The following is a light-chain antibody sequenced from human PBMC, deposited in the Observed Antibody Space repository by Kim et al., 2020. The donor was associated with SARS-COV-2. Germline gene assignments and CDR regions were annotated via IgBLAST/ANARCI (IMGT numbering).Light chain of an antibody. V-gene: IGKV3-20*01. CDR2: GAA. CDR3: QQHGNSPPAHT. Sequence: RGRAAPPSWRARRHIGIILAWYQQTPGQAPRLLIFGAASRAAGIPDRFSGSGSGTDFTLTIGRLAPEDFAVYYCQQHGNSPPAHTFGQGTKLEI. J-gene: IGKJ2*01. CDR1: RRHIGII.